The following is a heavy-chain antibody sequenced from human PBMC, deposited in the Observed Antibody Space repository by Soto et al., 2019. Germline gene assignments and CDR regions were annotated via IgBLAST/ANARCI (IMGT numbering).Heavy chain of an antibody. V-gene: IGHV1-69*13. CDR1: GGTFSSYA. D-gene: IGHD3-22*01. Sequence: ASLKVSCKASGGTFSSYAISWVLQAPGQGLEWMGGIIPIFGTANYAQKFQGRVTITADVSTSTAYMELSSLRSEDTAVYYCASDFPYVSRRYQWYFDLCGRAXLVTV. CDR2: IIPIFGTA. CDR3: ASDFPYVSRRYQWYFDL. J-gene: IGHJ2*01.